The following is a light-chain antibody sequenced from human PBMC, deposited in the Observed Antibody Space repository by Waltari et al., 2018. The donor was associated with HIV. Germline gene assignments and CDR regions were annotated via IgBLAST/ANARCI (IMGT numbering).Light chain of an antibody. Sequence: QSALTQPASVSGSPGQSITIACTGTSSAVGGYNYVPWYQQYPGKAPKLMIYEVCNRPSGVSNRFSGSKSVSTASLTISGLQAEDEADYYCNSYTKNNTWVFGGGTKLTVL. J-gene: IGLJ3*02. CDR2: EVC. CDR3: NSYTKNNTWV. CDR1: SSAVGGYNY. V-gene: IGLV2-14*01.